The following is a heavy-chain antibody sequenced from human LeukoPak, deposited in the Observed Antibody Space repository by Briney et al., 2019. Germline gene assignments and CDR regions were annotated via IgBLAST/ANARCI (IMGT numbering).Heavy chain of an antibody. CDR3: ARGGDSSGYEYYFDY. V-gene: IGHV4-61*02. CDR1: GGSISGGSYY. Sequence: SETLSLTCTVSGGSISGGSYYWSWIRQPAGKGLEWIGRIYTSGSTNYNPSLKSRVTMSVDTSKNQFSLRLSSVTAADTAVYYCARGGDSSGYEYYFDYWGQGTLVTVSS. J-gene: IGHJ4*02. CDR2: IYTSGST. D-gene: IGHD3-22*01.